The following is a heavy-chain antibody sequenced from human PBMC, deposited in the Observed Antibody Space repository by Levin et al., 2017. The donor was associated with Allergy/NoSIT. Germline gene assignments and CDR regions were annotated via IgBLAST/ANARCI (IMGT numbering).Heavy chain of an antibody. J-gene: IGHJ6*03. CDR2: ISTHNGNT. CDR3: ARFVVTPVSYFYMDV. V-gene: IGHV1-18*01. CDR1: GYTFKNYG. D-gene: IGHD2-2*01. Sequence: ASVKVSCKASGYTFKNYGISWVRQAPGQGLEWMGWISTHNGNTNYAQSFQGRVTMTTDTSKNTADMELRSLISDDTAVYYCARFVVTPVSYFYMDVWGKGTTVTVSS.